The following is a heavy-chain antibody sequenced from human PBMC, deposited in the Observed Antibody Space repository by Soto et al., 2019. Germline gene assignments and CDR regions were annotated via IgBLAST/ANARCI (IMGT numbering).Heavy chain of an antibody. CDR3: ARGSSPLGDYYYYYMDV. CDR1: GGSFSGYY. V-gene: IGHV4-34*01. CDR2: INHSGST. J-gene: IGHJ6*03. D-gene: IGHD3-3*02. Sequence: QVQLQQWGAGLLKPSETLSLTCAVYGGSFSGYYWSWIRQPPGKGLEWIGEINHSGSTNYNPSLKSRVTISVDTSKNQFSLKLSSVTAADTAVYYCARGSSPLGDYYYYYMDVWGKRTTVTVSS.